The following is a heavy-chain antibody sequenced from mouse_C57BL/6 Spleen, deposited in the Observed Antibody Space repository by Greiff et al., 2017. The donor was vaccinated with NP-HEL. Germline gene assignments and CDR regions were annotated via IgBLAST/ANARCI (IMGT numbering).Heavy chain of an antibody. V-gene: IGHV1-81*01. Sequence: VQLQQSGAELARPGASVKLSCKASGYTFTSYGISWVKQRTGQGLEWIGEIYPRSGNTYYNEKFKGKATLTADKSSSTAYMELRSLTSEDSAVYFCARDGPEYGSSDVFAYWGQGTLVTVSA. CDR1: GYTFTSYG. J-gene: IGHJ3*01. D-gene: IGHD1-1*01. CDR2: IYPRSGNT. CDR3: ARDGPEYGSSDVFAY.